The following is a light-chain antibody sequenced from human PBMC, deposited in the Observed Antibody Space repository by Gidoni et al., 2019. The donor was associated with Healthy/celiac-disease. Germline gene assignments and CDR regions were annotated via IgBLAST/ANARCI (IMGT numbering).Light chain of an antibody. J-gene: IGKJ1*01. V-gene: IGKV3-15*01. CDR1: QSVSSN. Sequence: EIVMTQSPATLSVSPGERATLSCRASQSVSSNLAWHQQKPGQAPRLLIYGASTRATGIPARFSGSGSGTEFTLTISSLQSEDFAVYYCQQYNNWSWTFXQXTKVEIK. CDR2: GAS. CDR3: QQYNNWSWT.